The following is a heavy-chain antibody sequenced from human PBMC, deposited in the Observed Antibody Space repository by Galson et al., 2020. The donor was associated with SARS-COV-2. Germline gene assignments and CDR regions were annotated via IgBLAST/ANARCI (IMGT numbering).Heavy chain of an antibody. CDR2: ISGSGGST. CDR1: GFTFSSYA. V-gene: IGHV3-23*01. CDR3: AKGPYCSSTSCYNHYGMDV. J-gene: IGHJ6*02. Sequence: TGGSLRLSCAASGFTFSSYAMSWVRQAPGKGLEWVSAISGSGGSTYYADSVKGRFTISRDNSKNTLYLQMNSLRAEDTAVYYCAKGPYCSSTSCYNHYGMDVWGQGTTVTVSS. D-gene: IGHD2-2*02.